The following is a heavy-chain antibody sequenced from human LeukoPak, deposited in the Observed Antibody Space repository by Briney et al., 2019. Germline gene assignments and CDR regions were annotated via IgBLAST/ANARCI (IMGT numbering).Heavy chain of an antibody. CDR2: ISGSGGST. D-gene: IGHD3-22*01. CDR1: GFTFSSYA. Sequence: GGSLRLSCAASGFTFSSYAMSWVRQAPGKGLEWVSAISGSGGSTYYADSVKGRFTISRDNSKNTLYLQMNSLRAEDTAVYYCAKDERYYDSSGYFSYYYMDVWGKGTTVTVSS. J-gene: IGHJ6*03. V-gene: IGHV3-23*01. CDR3: AKDERYYDSSGYFSYYYMDV.